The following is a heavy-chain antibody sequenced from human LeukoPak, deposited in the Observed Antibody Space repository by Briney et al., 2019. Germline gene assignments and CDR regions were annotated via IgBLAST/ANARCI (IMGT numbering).Heavy chain of an antibody. J-gene: IGHJ5*02. Sequence: GGSLRLSCAASGFTFTTYGMHWVRQAPGKGLEWVATISSDGSAKYYADSVQGRFTISRDNSKNTLDLQTNSLRLDDTAVYYCAKGLNGNWFDPWGQGTLVIVSS. CDR2: ISSDGSAK. CDR3: AKGLNGNWFDP. CDR1: GFTFTTYG. V-gene: IGHV3-30*18.